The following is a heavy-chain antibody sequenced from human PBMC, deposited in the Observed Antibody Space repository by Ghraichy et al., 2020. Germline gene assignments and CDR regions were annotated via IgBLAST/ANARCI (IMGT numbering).Heavy chain of an antibody. CDR1: GFTVSSNY. CDR3: ARVARSNSFDI. Sequence: GESLNISCAASGFTVSSNYVTWVRQPPGKGLEWVSVLYSGGGTNYADSVKGRFTISRDNYKNTLYLQMNSLRAEDTAVYYCARVARSNSFDIWGQGTMVFVSS. CDR2: LYSGGGT. J-gene: IGHJ3*02. V-gene: IGHV3-53*01.